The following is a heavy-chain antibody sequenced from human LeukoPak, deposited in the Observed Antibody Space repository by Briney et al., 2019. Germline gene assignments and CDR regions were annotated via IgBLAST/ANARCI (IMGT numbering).Heavy chain of an antibody. Sequence: GGSLRLSCAASGFTFSSYWMSWVRQAPGKGLEWVAFIRYDGSNKYYADSVRGRFTISRDNSKSTLSLQMNSLRAEDTAIYYCATYRQVLLPFESWGQGTLVTVSS. V-gene: IGHV3-30*02. CDR3: ATYRQVLLPFES. CDR1: GFTFSSYW. CDR2: IRYDGSNK. D-gene: IGHD2-8*02. J-gene: IGHJ4*02.